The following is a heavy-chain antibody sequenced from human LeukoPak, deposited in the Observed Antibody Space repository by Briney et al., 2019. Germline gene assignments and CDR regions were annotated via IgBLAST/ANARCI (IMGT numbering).Heavy chain of an antibody. CDR3: ARGLNEKVIY. V-gene: IGHV3-30*04. D-gene: IGHD3-22*01. CDR1: GSTFSSYA. J-gene: IGHJ4*02. Sequence: GGSLRLSCAASGSTFSSYAMHWVRQAPGKGLEWVAVISYDGSNKYYADSVKGRFTISRDNSKNTLYLQMNSLRAEGTAVYYCARGLNEKVIYWGQGTLVTVSS. CDR2: ISYDGSNK.